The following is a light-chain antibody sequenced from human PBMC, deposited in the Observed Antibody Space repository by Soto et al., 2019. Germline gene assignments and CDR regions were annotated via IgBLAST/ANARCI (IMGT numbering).Light chain of an antibody. J-gene: IGKJ1*01. CDR2: AAS. CDR1: QDITTY. CDR3: QQYNSYPWT. V-gene: IGKV1-27*01. Sequence: DIQMTQSPSSLSASVGDRVTMTCRASQDITTYLAWYQQKPGKVPKLLIYAASTLQSGVPSRFTGSGSGTDFTLTISSLQSEDVATYYCQQYNSYPWTFGQGTKVDIK.